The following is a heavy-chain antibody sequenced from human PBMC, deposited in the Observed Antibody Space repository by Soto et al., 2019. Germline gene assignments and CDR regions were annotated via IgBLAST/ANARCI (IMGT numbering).Heavy chain of an antibody. CDR2: IYYSGST. D-gene: IGHD2-15*01. CDR1: GGSISSSSYY. Sequence: PSETLSLTCTVSGGSISSSSYYWGWIRQPPGKGLEWIGSIYYSGSTYYNPSLKSRVTISVDTSKNQFSLKLSSVTAADTAVYFCARLPGYCSGDRCRIDYWGQGTLVTVSS. V-gene: IGHV4-39*01. CDR3: ARLPGYCSGDRCRIDY. J-gene: IGHJ4*02.